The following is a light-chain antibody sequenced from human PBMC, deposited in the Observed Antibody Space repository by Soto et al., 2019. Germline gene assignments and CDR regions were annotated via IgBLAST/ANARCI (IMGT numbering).Light chain of an antibody. CDR3: SSYTSSSTLPYV. Sequence: QSALTQPASVSESPGQSITISCTGTSSDVGGYNYVSWYQQHPGKAPKLMIYDVSNRPSGVSNRFSGSKSGNTASLTISGLQAEDEADYYCSSYTSSSTLPYVFGTGTKLTVL. CDR2: DVS. V-gene: IGLV2-14*01. CDR1: SSDVGGYNY. J-gene: IGLJ1*01.